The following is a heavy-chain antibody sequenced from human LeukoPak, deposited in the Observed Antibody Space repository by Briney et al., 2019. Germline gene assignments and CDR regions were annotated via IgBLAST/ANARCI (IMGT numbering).Heavy chain of an antibody. CDR2: INHSGST. J-gene: IGHJ4*02. D-gene: IGHD6-19*01. Sequence: SETLSLTCAVYGGSFSGYYWSWIRQPPGKGLEWIGEINHSGSTNYNPSLKSRVTISVGTSKNQFSLKLSSVTAADTAVYYCARRDSSGCNDYWGQGTLVTVSS. CDR3: ARRDSSGCNDY. V-gene: IGHV4-34*01. CDR1: GGSFSGYY.